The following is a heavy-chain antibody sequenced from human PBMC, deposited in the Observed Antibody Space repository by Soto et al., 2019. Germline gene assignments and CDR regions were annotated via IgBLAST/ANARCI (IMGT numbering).Heavy chain of an antibody. CDR2: IDWDDDK. Sequence: XGPTPVNHTQTPPLTCAFSPFSLKSSRMCVSWVRQPPGKVLEWIAIIDWDDDKYYSTSLKTRLTISKDTSKNQVVLTMTTMAPVDTATYYCARRIIEVAGDDAFDIWGHGTMVTV. J-gene: IGHJ3*02. V-gene: IGHV2-70*20. CDR1: PFSLKSSRMC. D-gene: IGHD6-19*01. CDR3: ARRIIEVAGDDAFDI.